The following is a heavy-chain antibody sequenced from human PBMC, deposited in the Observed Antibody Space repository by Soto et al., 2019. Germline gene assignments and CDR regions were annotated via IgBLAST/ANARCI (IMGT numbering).Heavy chain of an antibody. CDR2: IYHSGST. V-gene: IGHV4-38-2*01. D-gene: IGHD2-2*01. CDR3: ARVERRYCSSTSCPPFDY. CDR1: GYSISSGYY. Sequence: PSETLSLTCAVSGYSISSGYYWGWIRQPPGKGLEWIGSIYHSGSTYYNPSLKSRVTISVDTSKNQFSLKLSSVTAADTAVYYCARVERRYCSSTSCPPFDYWGQGTLVTVSS. J-gene: IGHJ4*02.